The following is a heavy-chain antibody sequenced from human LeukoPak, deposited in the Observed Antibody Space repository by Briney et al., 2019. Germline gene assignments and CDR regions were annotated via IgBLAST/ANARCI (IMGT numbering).Heavy chain of an antibody. V-gene: IGHV3-7*01. CDR1: GFTFSSYW. CDR3: VRDGGTSGYDLLDY. CDR2: KNQRRSEK. J-gene: IGHJ4*02. D-gene: IGHD5-12*01. Sequence: GGSLRLSCAASGFTFSSYWMSWVRQAPGKWLEWVAPKNQRRSEKYYVHSVKRRFNISRENDENSLYLQMNSLRAEDTAVYYCVRDGGTSGYDLLDYWGQGTLVTVSS.